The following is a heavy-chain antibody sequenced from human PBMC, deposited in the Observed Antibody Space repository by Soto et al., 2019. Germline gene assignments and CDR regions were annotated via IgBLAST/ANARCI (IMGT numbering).Heavy chain of an antibody. D-gene: IGHD5-12*01. CDR2: INHSGST. V-gene: IGHV4-34*01. Sequence: PSETLSLTCAVYGGSFSCYYWSWIRQPPGKGLEWIGEINHSGSTNYNPSLKSRVTISVDTSKNQFSLKLSSVTAADTAVYYCARVATPYYYYGMDVWGQGTTVTVSS. J-gene: IGHJ6*02. CDR3: ARVATPYYYYGMDV. CDR1: GGSFSCYY.